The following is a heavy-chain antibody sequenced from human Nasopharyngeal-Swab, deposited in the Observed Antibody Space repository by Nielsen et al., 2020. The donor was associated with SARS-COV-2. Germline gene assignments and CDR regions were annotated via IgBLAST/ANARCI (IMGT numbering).Heavy chain of an antibody. D-gene: IGHD2-2*01. CDR2: IIPIVGTA. Sequence: WVRQAPGRGLEGVGGIIPIVGTANYAQKFQGRVTITADESTSTAYMELSSLRSEDTAVYYWARDLGCSSASCYEGNWFDPWGQGTLVTVSS. V-gene: IGHV1-69*01. J-gene: IGHJ5*02. CDR3: ARDLGCSSASCYEGNWFDP.